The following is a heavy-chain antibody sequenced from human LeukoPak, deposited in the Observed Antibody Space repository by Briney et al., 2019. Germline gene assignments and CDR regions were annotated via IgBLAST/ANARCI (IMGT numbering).Heavy chain of an antibody. V-gene: IGHV5-51*01. D-gene: IGHD3-10*01. CDR1: GYSFNTFY. Sequence: GESLKISCKGSGYSFNTFYIGWVRQTPETGLEWMGNIYPSDSETKYKPSFQGQIAISVDKAITTAYLHLSSLKASDTGMYYCARLIYYGSGRTYFFDSWGQGTLVTVSP. J-gene: IGHJ4*02. CDR2: IYPSDSET. CDR3: ARLIYYGSGRTYFFDS.